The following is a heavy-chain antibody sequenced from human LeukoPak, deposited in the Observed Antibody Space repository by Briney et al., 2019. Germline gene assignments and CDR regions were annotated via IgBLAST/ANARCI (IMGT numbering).Heavy chain of an antibody. CDR1: GYSISSGYY. Sequence: SETLSLTCTVSGYSISSGYYWGWIRQPPGKGLEWIGNIYHSGSTYYNPSLKSRVTISVDTSKNQFSLKLSSVTAADTAVYYCARSVDSSSQRWFQHWGQGTLVTVSS. V-gene: IGHV4-38-2*02. D-gene: IGHD6-13*01. CDR3: ARSVDSSSQRWFQH. J-gene: IGHJ1*01. CDR2: IYHSGST.